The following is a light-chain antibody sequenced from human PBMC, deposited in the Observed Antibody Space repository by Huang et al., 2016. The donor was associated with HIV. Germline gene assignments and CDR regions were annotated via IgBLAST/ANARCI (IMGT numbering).Light chain of an antibody. V-gene: IGKV1-39*01. CDR2: AAS. J-gene: IGKJ1*01. CDR3: QQTYSSPWT. Sequence: DIQMTQSPSSLSASVGDRVTITCRASQSISSYLNWYQQKPGKAPKVLIYAASSLQSGGPSRFSGSGSGTDFTLTISSLQPEDFVTYSCQQTYSSPWTFGQGTKVEIK. CDR1: QSISSY.